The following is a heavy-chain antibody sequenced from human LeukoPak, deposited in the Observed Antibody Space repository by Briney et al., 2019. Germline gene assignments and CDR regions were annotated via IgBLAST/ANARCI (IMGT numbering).Heavy chain of an antibody. Sequence: SETLSLTCAVSGGSFTGHHCSWIRQPPGKGLEWIGEIDQSGSTNYNPSLQSRFTISLDTSKNQFSLKLSSVTAADTAVYYCARGITFYYLSLAHWGQGALVTVSS. J-gene: IGHJ4*02. CDR3: ARGITFYYLSLAH. CDR1: GGSFTGHH. V-gene: IGHV4-34*01. CDR2: IDQSGST. D-gene: IGHD3-22*01.